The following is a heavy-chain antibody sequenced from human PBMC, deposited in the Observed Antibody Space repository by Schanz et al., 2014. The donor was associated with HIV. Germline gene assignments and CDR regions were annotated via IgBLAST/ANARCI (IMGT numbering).Heavy chain of an antibody. J-gene: IGHJ6*02. CDR3: ARDLVLGAGTTAMDV. Sequence: VQLLESGGGLVQPGRSLRLSCAASGISLTNNAMTWVRQAPGKGVEWVAVTWYDGTNKYYADSVKGRFTISRDNSKDTLYLQMNSLRAEDTAVYYCARDLVLGAGTTAMDVWGRGTTVTVSS. CDR1: GISLTNNA. CDR2: TWYDGTNK. D-gene: IGHD1-1*01. V-gene: IGHV3-33*08.